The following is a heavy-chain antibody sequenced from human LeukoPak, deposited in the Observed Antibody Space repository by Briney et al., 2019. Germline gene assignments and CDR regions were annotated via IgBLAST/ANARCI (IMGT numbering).Heavy chain of an antibody. CDR3: AKDWANYYYMDV. CDR2: IRYDGSNK. J-gene: IGHJ6*03. CDR1: RFIFSNYG. D-gene: IGHD3-16*01. V-gene: IGHV3-30*02. Sequence: GSLRLSCAASRFIFSNYGMYWVRQAPGKGLEWVAFIRYDGSNKYYADSVRGRFTISRDNSKNTLYLQMNSLRAEDTAVYYCAKDWANYYYMDVWGKGTTVTISS.